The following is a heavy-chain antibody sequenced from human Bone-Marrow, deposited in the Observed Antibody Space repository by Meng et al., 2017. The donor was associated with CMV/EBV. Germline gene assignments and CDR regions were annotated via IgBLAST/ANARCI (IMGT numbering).Heavy chain of an antibody. J-gene: IGHJ4*02. V-gene: IGHV3-30-3*01. CDR1: GFTFSSYA. D-gene: IGHD5-18*01. Sequence: QGQRVGAGGGVVQPGRSLRLSCAASGFTFSSYAMHWVRQAPGKGLEWVAVISYDGSNKYYADSVKGRFTISRDNSKNTLYLQMNSLRAEDTAVYYCARVGTAMAHDYWGQGTLVTVSS. CDR3: ARVGTAMAHDY. CDR2: ISYDGSNK.